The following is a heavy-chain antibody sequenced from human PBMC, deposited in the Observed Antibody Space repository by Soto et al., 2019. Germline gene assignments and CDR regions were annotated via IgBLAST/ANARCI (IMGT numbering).Heavy chain of an antibody. V-gene: IGHV4-59*01. CDR1: GGSISSYY. J-gene: IGHJ3*02. CDR2: IYYSGST. CDR3: AGSRTTYYYDSSGYYVDI. Sequence: SETLSLTCTVSGGSISSYYWSWIRQPPGKGLEWIGYIYYSGSTNYNPSLKSRVTISVDTSKNQFSLKLSSVTAADTAVYYCAGSRTTYYYDSSGYYVDIWGQGTMVTVSS. D-gene: IGHD3-22*01.